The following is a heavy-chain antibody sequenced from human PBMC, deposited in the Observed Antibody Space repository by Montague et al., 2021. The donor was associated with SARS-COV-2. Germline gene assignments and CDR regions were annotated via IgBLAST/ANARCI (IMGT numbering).Heavy chain of an antibody. D-gene: IGHD2-21*02. Sequence: SETLSLTCAVYGGSFSGYYWSWIRQPPGKGLEWIGEINHSGSTNYNPSLKSRVTISVDTSKNQFSLKLSSVTAADTAVYYCARGSWHIVVVTAIRDGYYGMDVWGQGTMVTVSS. CDR2: INHSGST. CDR1: GGSFSGYY. V-gene: IGHV4-34*01. CDR3: ARGSWHIVVVTAIRDGYYGMDV. J-gene: IGHJ6*02.